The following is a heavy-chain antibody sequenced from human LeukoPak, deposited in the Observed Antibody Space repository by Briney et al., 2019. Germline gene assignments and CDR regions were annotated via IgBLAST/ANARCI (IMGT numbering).Heavy chain of an antibody. J-gene: IGHJ4*02. CDR2: ISWDGGST. CDR3: AKGALWFGEAVDY. CDR1: GFTFDDYA. D-gene: IGHD3-10*01. V-gene: IGHV3-43D*04. Sequence: GGSLRLSCAASGFTFDDYAMHWVRQAPGKGLEWFSLISWDGGSTYYADSVKGRFTISRDNSKNSLYLQMNSLRAEDTALYYCAKGALWFGEAVDYWGQGTLVTVSS.